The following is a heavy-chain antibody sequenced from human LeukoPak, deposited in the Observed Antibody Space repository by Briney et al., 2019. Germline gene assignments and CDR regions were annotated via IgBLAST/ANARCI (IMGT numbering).Heavy chain of an antibody. CDR3: ARESTAAAADY. D-gene: IGHD6-13*01. Sequence: SETLSLTCTVSGGSISSYYWSWIRQPAGKGLELIGRIHTSGSTNYNPSLKSRATMSVDTSKNQFSLTVNSVTAADTAKYFCARESTAAAADYWGQGTLVTVSS. CDR1: GGSISSYY. J-gene: IGHJ4*02. CDR2: IHTSGST. V-gene: IGHV4-4*07.